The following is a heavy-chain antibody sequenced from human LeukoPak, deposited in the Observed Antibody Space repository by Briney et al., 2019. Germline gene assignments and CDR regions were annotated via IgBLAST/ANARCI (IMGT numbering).Heavy chain of an antibody. V-gene: IGHV3-23*01. D-gene: IGHD3-3*01. Sequence: GGSLRLSCAASGFTFSSYSMNWVRQAPGKGLEWVSGISGSGGSTYYADSVKGRFIISRDNSKNTLFLQMNSLRAEDTAVYYCAKSDHYDFWSGFNWFDPWGQGTLVTVSS. J-gene: IGHJ5*02. CDR2: ISGSGGST. CDR1: GFTFSSYS. CDR3: AKSDHYDFWSGFNWFDP.